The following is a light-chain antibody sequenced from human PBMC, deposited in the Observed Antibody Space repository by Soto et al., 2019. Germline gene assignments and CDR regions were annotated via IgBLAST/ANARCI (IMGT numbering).Light chain of an antibody. CDR3: QKYYTAPET. V-gene: IGKV1-27*01. CDR1: QGIAPY. Sequence: DVQMTQSPSSLSAFVGDRVTITCRASQGIAPYLAWFQQKPGKVPKLLIYATSTLQSGVPSRFSGSGSGTDFTLTISSLQPEDVATYYCQKYYTAPETFGQGTKVEIK. CDR2: ATS. J-gene: IGKJ1*01.